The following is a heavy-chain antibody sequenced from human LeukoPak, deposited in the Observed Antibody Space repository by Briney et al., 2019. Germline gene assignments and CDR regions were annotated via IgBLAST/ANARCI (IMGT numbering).Heavy chain of an antibody. D-gene: IGHD1-1*01. CDR2: IYTSGST. J-gene: IGHJ3*02. Sequence: RPSGTLTLTCTVSGGSISSYYWSWIRRPAGKGLEWIGRIYTSGSTNYNPSLKSRVTMSVDTSKNQFSLKLSPVTAADTAVYYCARELEATDAFDIWGQGTMVTVSS. CDR3: ARELEATDAFDI. V-gene: IGHV4-4*07. CDR1: GGSISSYY.